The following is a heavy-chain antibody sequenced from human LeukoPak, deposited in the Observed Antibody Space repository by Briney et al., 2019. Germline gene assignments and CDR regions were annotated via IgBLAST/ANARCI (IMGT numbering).Heavy chain of an antibody. CDR3: ARGKLRYFDPPYYFDY. CDR2: IYTSGST. CDR1: GDSFTSGGYY. J-gene: IGHJ4*02. V-gene: IGHV4-61*02. Sequence: SETLSLTCTISGDSFTSGGYYWSWIRQPAGKGLEWIGRIYTSGSTNYNPSLKSRVTMSVDTSKNQFSLKLSSVTAADTAVYYCARGKLRYFDPPYYFDYWGQGTLVTVSS. D-gene: IGHD3-9*01.